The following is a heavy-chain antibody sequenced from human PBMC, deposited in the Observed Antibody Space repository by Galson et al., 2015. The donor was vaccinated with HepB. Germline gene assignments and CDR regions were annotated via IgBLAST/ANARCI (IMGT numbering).Heavy chain of an antibody. V-gene: IGHV3-23*01. D-gene: IGHD3-9*01. Sequence: SLRLSCAASGFTFSSYGMSWVRQAPGKGLEWVSTISGSGGNTYYADSVKGRFTISRDSSRDTLYLQMNSLTADDTAIYYCAKFGRYFDFGDYWGQGTLVTVSS. CDR3: AKFGRYFDFGDY. CDR2: ISGSGGNT. CDR1: GFTFSSYG. J-gene: IGHJ4*02.